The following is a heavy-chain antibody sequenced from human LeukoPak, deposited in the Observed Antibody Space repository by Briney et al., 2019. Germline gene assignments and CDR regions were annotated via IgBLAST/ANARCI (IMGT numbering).Heavy chain of an antibody. CDR1: GFSFSRYA. CDR2: ISSNGDST. J-gene: IGHJ4*02. Sequence: GGSLRLSYPLSGFSFSRYAMQWLRQAPGKGLEYVSSISSNGDSTYYADSVKGRFTISRDNSKNTLFLQMSSLRAEDTAVYYCLKDRYVNYGGQGTLVTVSS. D-gene: IGHD3-16*02. CDR3: LKDRYVNY. V-gene: IGHV3-64D*09.